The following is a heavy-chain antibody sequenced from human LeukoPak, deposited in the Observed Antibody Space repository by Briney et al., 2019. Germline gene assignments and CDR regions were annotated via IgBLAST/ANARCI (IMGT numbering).Heavy chain of an antibody. CDR1: GYTFTRYY. Sequence: GASVKVSCTASGYTFTRYYMLWVRQAPGQGLEWVGWIDPKCGGTNYAKEFQGRVTITRDTSISTAYMELSRLRSDDTAVYYCARDGSVVVTPGSFSYDYMDVGGKGTTVTVSS. CDR2: IDPKCGGT. CDR3: ARDGSVVVTPGSFSYDYMDV. J-gene: IGHJ6*03. D-gene: IGHD4-23*01. V-gene: IGHV1-2*02.